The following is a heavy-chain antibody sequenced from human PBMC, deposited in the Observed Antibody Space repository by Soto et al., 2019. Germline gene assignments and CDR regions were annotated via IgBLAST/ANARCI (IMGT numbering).Heavy chain of an antibody. CDR3: ARDHHRYSGYDYVDY. V-gene: IGHV3-11*05. CDR1: GFTFSDYY. Sequence: QVQLVESGGGLVKPGGSLRLSCAASGFTFSDYYMSWIRQAPGKGLEWVSYISASSSYTNYADSVKGRFTISRDNAKNSLYLLMNSLRAEDTAVYYCARDHHRYSGYDYVDYWGQGTLVTVSS. J-gene: IGHJ4*02. D-gene: IGHD5-12*01. CDR2: ISASSSYT.